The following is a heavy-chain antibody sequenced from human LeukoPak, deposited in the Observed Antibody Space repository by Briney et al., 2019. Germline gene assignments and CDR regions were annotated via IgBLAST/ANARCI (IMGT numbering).Heavy chain of an antibody. Sequence: ASVKVSCKASGYTFTSYYMHWVRQAPGQGLEWMGIINPSGGSTSYAQKFQGRVTMTRDTSISTAYMELSRLRFDDTAVYYCARVRAYYGSGPLDAFDIWGQGTMVTVSS. J-gene: IGHJ3*02. V-gene: IGHV1-46*01. CDR3: ARVRAYYGSGPLDAFDI. CDR2: INPSGGST. CDR1: GYTFTSYY. D-gene: IGHD3-10*01.